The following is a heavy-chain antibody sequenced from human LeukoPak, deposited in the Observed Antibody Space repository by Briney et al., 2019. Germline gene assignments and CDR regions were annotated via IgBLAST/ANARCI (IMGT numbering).Heavy chain of an antibody. V-gene: IGHV4-31*03. D-gene: IGHD6-19*01. CDR1: GGSISSGGYY. Sequence: PSETLSLTCTVSGGSISSGGYYWSWIRQHPGKGLEWIGYIYCSGSTYYNPSLKSRVTISVDTSKNQFSLKLSSVTAADTAVYYCARLGDYNSIAVAADAFDIWGQGTMVTVSS. J-gene: IGHJ3*02. CDR2: IYCSGST. CDR3: ARLGDYNSIAVAADAFDI.